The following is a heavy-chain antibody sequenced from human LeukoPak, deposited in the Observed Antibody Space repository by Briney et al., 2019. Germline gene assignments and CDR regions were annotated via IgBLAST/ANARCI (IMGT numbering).Heavy chain of an antibody. CDR1: GFTFSSYW. V-gene: IGHV3-7*01. CDR3: ARAGSGSYYYYYYYMDV. D-gene: IGHD3-10*01. Sequence: QPGGSLRLSCAASGFTFSSYWMSWVRQAPGKGLEWVANIKQDGSEKYYVDSVKGRFTISRDNAKNSLYLQMNSLGAEDTAVYYCARAGSGSYYYYYYYMDVWGKGTTVTVSS. J-gene: IGHJ6*03. CDR2: IKQDGSEK.